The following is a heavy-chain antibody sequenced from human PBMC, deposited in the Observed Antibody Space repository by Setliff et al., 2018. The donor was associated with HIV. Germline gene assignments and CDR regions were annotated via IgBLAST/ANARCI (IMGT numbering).Heavy chain of an antibody. CDR2: IKSQPDGGTS. Sequence: GGSLRLSCAASGFTFFNNVWMHWVRQAPGKGLEWIGYIKSQPDGGTSDYAAPLKGRFTISRDDSKNTLYLQMDSLSTEDTAVYYCILLGMHGAFDIWGQGTMVTVSS. CDR1: GFTFFNNVW. D-gene: IGHD7-27*01. J-gene: IGHJ3*02. CDR3: ILLGMHGAFDI. V-gene: IGHV3-15*01.